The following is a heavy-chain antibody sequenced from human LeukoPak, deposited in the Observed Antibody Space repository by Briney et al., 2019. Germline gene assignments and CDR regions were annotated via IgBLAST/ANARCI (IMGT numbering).Heavy chain of an antibody. Sequence: GGSLRLSCAASGFTFSSYWMHWVRQAPGKGLVWVSRINSDGSSTSYADSVKGRFTISRDNAKNTLYLQMNSLRAEDTAVYCCARVEWELPLDAFDIWGQGTMVTVSS. CDR1: GFTFSSYW. J-gene: IGHJ3*02. D-gene: IGHD1-26*01. CDR2: INSDGSST. CDR3: ARVEWELPLDAFDI. V-gene: IGHV3-74*01.